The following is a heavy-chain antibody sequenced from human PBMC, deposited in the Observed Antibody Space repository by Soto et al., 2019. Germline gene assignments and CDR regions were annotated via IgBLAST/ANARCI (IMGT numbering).Heavy chain of an antibody. V-gene: IGHV5-51*01. Sequence: PGESLKISCKGSGYSFTDFWIGWVRQMPGKGLEWMGIIYPGDSDTRYTPSFEGQVTFSADKSISTAYVQWSSLKASDTAVYYCAAQSVRSIAARPNFWGQGTLVTAPQ. CDR3: AAQSVRSIAARPNF. CDR2: IYPGDSDT. D-gene: IGHD6-6*01. CDR1: GYSFTDFW. J-gene: IGHJ4*02.